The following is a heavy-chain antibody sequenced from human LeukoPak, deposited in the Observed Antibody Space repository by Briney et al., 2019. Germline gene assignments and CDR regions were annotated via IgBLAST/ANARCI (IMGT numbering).Heavy chain of an antibody. CDR1: GYTFTSYD. CDR3: ARDRYCSGGSCYSRGNYYYGMDV. Sequence: ASVKVSCKASGYTFTSYDINWVRQATGQGLEWMGWMNPNSGNTNYAQKLQGRVTMTTDTSTSTAYMELRSLRSDDTAVYYCARDRYCSGGSCYSRGNYYYGMDVWGQGTTVTVSS. V-gene: IGHV1-18*01. CDR2: MNPNSGNT. J-gene: IGHJ6*02. D-gene: IGHD2-15*01.